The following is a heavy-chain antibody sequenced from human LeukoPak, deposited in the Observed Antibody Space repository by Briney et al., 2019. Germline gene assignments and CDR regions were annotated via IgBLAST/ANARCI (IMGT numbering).Heavy chain of an antibody. CDR2: IYYSGST. D-gene: IGHD1-26*01. V-gene: IGHV4-39*07. J-gene: IGHJ4*02. CDR1: GGSISSTSYY. Sequence: SETLSLTCTVSGGSISSTSYYWGWIRQPPGKGLEWIGNIYYSGSTYYNPSLKSRVTISVDTSKNQFSLKLRSVTAADTAVYYCARDHRWELALDYWGQGTLVTVSS. CDR3: ARDHRWELALDY.